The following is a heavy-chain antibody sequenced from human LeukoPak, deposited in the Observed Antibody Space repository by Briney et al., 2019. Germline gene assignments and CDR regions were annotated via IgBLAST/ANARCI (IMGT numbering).Heavy chain of an antibody. CDR1: GFTVSSNE. J-gene: IGHJ4*02. D-gene: IGHD2-8*01. CDR2: IRSKAYGGTT. CDR3: TRDPYD. V-gene: IGHV3-49*04. Sequence: TGGSLRLSCAASGFTVSSNEMSWVRQAPGKGLEWVGFIRSKAYGGTTEYAASVKGRFTISRDDSKSIAYLQMNSLKTEDTAVYYCTRDPYDWGQGTLVTVSS.